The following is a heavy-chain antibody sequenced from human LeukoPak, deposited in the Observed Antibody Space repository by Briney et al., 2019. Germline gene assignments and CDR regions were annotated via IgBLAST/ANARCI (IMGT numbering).Heavy chain of an antibody. D-gene: IGHD6-13*01. CDR3: ARDLYIAAAEY. Sequence: GGSLRLSCATSGFTFSSYWMSWVRQAPGKGLEWVANIKQDGSEKYYVDSVKGRFTISRDNAKNSLYLQMNSLRAEDTAVYYCARDLYIAAAEYWGQGTLVTVSS. CDR2: IKQDGSEK. CDR1: GFTFSSYW. V-gene: IGHV3-7*01. J-gene: IGHJ4*02.